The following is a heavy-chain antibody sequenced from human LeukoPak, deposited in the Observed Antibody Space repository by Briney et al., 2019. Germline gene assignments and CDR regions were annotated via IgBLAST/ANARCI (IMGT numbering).Heavy chain of an antibody. CDR2: ISYDGSKK. CDR1: GFIFSSYG. Sequence: GGSLRLSCAASGFIFSSYGMHWVRQAPGKGLEWVAVISYDGSKKYYADSVKGRFTISRDNSKNTLYLQMNSLRAEDTAVYYCAGDSSGYPADYWGQGTLVTVSS. CDR3: AGDSSGYPADY. J-gene: IGHJ4*02. D-gene: IGHD3-22*01. V-gene: IGHV3-30*03.